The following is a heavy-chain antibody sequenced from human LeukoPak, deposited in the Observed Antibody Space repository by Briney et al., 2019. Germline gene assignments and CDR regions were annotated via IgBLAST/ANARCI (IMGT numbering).Heavy chain of an antibody. CDR2: ISGSGGST. CDR3: ARGDTYSSSWYGFHY. CDR1: GFIFSSYA. V-gene: IGHV3-23*01. Sequence: GGSLRLSCAASGFIFSSYAMGWVRQAPGKGLEWVSAISGSGGSTYYADSVKGRFTISRDNSKNTLYLQMDSLRAEDTAVYYCARGDTYSSSWYGFHYWGQGTLVTVSS. J-gene: IGHJ4*02. D-gene: IGHD6-13*01.